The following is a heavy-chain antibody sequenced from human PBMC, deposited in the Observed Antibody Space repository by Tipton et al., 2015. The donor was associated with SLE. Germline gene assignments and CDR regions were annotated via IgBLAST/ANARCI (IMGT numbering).Heavy chain of an antibody. CDR2: IYYSGST. J-gene: IGHJ3*02. CDR3: AEAIQDNAFDI. V-gene: IGHV4-39*07. Sequence: GLVKPSETLSLICIVSGGSISSYYWGWIRQPPGKGLEWIGSIYYSGSTYYSPSLKSRVTISVDTSKNQFSLKLSSVTAADTAVYYCAEAIQDNAFDIWGQGTMVTVSS. CDR1: GGSISSYY.